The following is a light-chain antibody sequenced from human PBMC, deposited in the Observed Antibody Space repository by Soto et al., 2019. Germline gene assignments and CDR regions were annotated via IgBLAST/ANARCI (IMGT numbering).Light chain of an antibody. CDR1: ISDFVVYNY. CDR2: GVS. Sequence: QSVLTQPGSVSGSPGQSITISCTGTISDFVVYNYVSWYQQHPGKAPKLMIYGVSNRPSGVSNRFSGSKSGNTASLTISGLQADDEADYYCSSHTISSALQVFGTGTKVTVL. V-gene: IGLV2-14*01. J-gene: IGLJ1*01. CDR3: SSHTISSALQV.